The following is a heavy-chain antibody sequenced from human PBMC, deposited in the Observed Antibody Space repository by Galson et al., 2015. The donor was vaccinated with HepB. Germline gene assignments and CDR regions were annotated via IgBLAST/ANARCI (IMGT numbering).Heavy chain of an antibody. CDR1: GFTFSDYY. D-gene: IGHD2-8*01. J-gene: IGHJ3*02. Sequence: SLRLSCAVSGFTFSDYYMSWIRQAPGKGLEWVSYISSSSSYTNYADSVKGRFTISRDNAKNSLYLQMNSLRAEDTAVYYCARGVLPLSDDAFDIWGQGTMVTVSS. V-gene: IGHV3-11*06. CDR3: ARGVLPLSDDAFDI. CDR2: ISSSSSYT.